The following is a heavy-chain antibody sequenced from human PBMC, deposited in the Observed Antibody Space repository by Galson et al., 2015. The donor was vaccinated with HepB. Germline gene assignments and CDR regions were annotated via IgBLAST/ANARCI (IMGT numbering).Heavy chain of an antibody. J-gene: IGHJ6*02. V-gene: IGHV3-30*02. Sequence: SLRLSCAASGFTFSTYGMHWVRQAPGKGLEWVAFIQYDGSNKYYADSVKGRFTISRDNSKNTLYLQMNSLRAEDTAVYYCAKGLRRGDSYYYYYYAMDVWGQGTTVTVSS. CDR3: AKGLRRGDSYYYYYYAMDV. CDR1: GFTFSTYG. CDR2: IQYDGSNK. D-gene: IGHD7-27*01.